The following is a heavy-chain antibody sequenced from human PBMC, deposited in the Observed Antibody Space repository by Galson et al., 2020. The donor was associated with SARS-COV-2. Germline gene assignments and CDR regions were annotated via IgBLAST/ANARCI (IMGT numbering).Heavy chain of an antibody. CDR2: ISYDGSNK. D-gene: IGHD3-22*01. V-gene: IGHV3-30*04. CDR1: GFTFSSYA. Sequence: GESLKISCAASGFTFSSYAMHWVRQAPGKGLEWVAVISYDGSNKYYADSVKGRFTISRDNSKNTLYLQMNSLRAEDTAVYYCARDKYSGYWGPFDYWGQGTLVTVSS. CDR3: ARDKYSGYWGPFDY. J-gene: IGHJ4*02.